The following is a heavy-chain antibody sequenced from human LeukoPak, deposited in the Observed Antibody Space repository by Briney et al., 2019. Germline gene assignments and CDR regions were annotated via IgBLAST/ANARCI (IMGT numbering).Heavy chain of an antibody. J-gene: IGHJ4*02. D-gene: IGHD3-22*01. CDR3: ARDTLSVDYYDSSGNYFDY. CDR1: GGSISSGSYY. V-gene: IGHV4-61*02. Sequence: SETLSLTCTVSGGSISSGSYYWSWIRQPAGKGLEWIGRIYTSGSTNYNPSLKSRVTISVDTSKNQFSLKLSSVTAADTAVYYCARDTLSVDYYDSSGNYFDYRGQGTLVTVSS. CDR2: IYTSGST.